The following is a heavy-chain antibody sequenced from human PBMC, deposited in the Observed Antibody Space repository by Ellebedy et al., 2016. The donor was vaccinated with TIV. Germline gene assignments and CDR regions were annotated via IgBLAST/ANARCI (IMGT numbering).Heavy chain of an antibody. D-gene: IGHD3-22*01. CDR2: ISSSSSYI. J-gene: IGHJ4*02. CDR1: GFTFSSYS. CDR3: AREGTMIALEVFYFDY. Sequence: PGGSLRLSCAASGFTFSSYSMNWVRQAPGKGLEWVSSISSSSSYIYYADSVKGRCTLSRDHANNSLYRQMNSRRAEDTAVYYCAREGTMIALEVFYFDYWGQGTLVTVSS. V-gene: IGHV3-21*01.